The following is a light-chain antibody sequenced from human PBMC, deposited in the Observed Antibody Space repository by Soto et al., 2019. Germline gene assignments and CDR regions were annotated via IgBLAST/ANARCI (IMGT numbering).Light chain of an antibody. Sequence: VLTQSPGTLSLSPGERATLSCRASQSVISNYLAWYQQKPGQAPRLLIYGASSRATGIPDRFSGSGSGTDFTLTISRLEPEDFAVYYCHHYGNSPQTFGQGTKVDSK. CDR2: GAS. V-gene: IGKV3-20*01. CDR1: QSVISNY. J-gene: IGKJ1*01. CDR3: HHYGNSPQT.